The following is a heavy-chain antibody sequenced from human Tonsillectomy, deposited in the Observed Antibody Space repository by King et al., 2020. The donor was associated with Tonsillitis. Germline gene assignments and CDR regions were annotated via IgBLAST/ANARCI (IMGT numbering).Heavy chain of an antibody. CDR3: ARDTSGTHFDY. D-gene: IGHD1-1*01. J-gene: IGHJ4*02. Sequence: VQLVESGGGVVQPGRSLRLSCAASGFTFSSYGMHWVRQAPGKGLEWVAVIWYDGSNKYYADSVKGRFNISRDNSKKTVCLQMNSLRAEDTAVYYCARDTSGTHFDYWGQGTLVTVSS. V-gene: IGHV3-33*01. CDR1: GFTFSSYG. CDR2: IWYDGSNK.